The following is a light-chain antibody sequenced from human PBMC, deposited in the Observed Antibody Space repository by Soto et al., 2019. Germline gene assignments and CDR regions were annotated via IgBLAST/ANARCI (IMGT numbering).Light chain of an antibody. CDR3: AVWDDSLSGVV. V-gene: IGLV1-47*01. J-gene: IGLJ3*02. Sequence: QYVLTQPPSASGTPGQTVTISSSGSSSNIGTNYVFWYQQLPGTAPKLLIDGNNQRPSGVPDRFSGSRSGTSASLAISGLRPEDEADYYCAVWDDSLSGVVFGGGTKLTVL. CDR2: GNN. CDR1: SSNIGTNY.